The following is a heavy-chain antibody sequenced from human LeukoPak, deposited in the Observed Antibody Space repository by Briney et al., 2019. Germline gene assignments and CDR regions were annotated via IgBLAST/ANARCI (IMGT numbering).Heavy chain of an antibody. J-gene: IGHJ4*02. D-gene: IGHD3-22*01. CDR2: IYYSGST. V-gene: IGHV4-59*01. CDR3: ARRVASGYYCDY. CDR1: GGPISSYY. Sequence: PSETLSLTCTVSGGPISSYYWSWIRQPPGKGLEWIGYIYYSGSTNYNPSLKSRVTISVDTSKNQFSLKLSSVTAADTAVYYCARRVASGYYCDYWGQGTLVTVSS.